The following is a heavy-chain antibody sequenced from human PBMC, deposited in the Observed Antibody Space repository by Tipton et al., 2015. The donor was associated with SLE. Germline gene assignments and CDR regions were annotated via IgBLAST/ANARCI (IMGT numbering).Heavy chain of an antibody. Sequence: QLVQSGAEVKKPGASVKVSCKASGYTFTNYYVHWVRQAPGQGLEWIGIIITSGGGTNYAQKFQGRVSMTRDTSTSTVYMELSSLGFEDTAVYYCARELSGGYFDYWGQGTLVTVSS. CDR2: IITSGGGT. J-gene: IGHJ4*02. CDR1: GYTFTNYY. V-gene: IGHV1-46*01. CDR3: ARELSGGYFDY. D-gene: IGHD3-10*01.